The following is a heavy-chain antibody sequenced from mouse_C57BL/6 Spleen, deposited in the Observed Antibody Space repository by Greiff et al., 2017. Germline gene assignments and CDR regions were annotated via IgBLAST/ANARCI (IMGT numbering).Heavy chain of an antibody. V-gene: IGHV1-69*01. J-gene: IGHJ3*01. Sequence: QVQLQQPGAELVMPGASVKLSCKASGYTFTSYWMHWVKQRPGQGLEWIGEIDPSDSYTNYNQKFKGKSTLTVDKSSSTAYMQLSSLTSDDSAVYYCAGRGQGGFAYWGQGTLVTVSA. CDR2: IDPSDSYT. CDR3: AGRGQGGFAY. D-gene: IGHD3-2*02. CDR1: GYTFTSYW.